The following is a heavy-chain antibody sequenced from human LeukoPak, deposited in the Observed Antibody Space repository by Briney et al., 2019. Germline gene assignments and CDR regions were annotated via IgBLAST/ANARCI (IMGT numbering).Heavy chain of an antibody. CDR1: GFTFSSYG. Sequence: GGSLRLSCAASGFTFSSYGMHWVRQAQGKGLEWVAVIWYDGSNKYYADSVKGRFTISRDNSKNTLYLQMNSLRAEDTAVYYCAKGPQPGFYMDVWGKGTTVTVSS. CDR2: IWYDGSNK. CDR3: AKGPQPGFYMDV. J-gene: IGHJ6*03. V-gene: IGHV3-33*06. D-gene: IGHD5-18*01.